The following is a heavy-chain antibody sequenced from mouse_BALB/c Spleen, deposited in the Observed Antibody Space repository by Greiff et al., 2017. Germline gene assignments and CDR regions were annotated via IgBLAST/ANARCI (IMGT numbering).Heavy chain of an antibody. CDR2: INSNGGST. V-gene: IGHV5-6-3*01. J-gene: IGHJ4*01. CDR1: GFTFSSYG. Sequence: EVNVVESGGGLVQPGGSLKLSCAASGFTFSSYGMSWVRQTPDKRLELVATINSNGGSTYYPDSVKGRFTISRDNAKNTLYLQMSSLKSEDTAMYYCARERQNYAMDYWGQGTSVTVSS. D-gene: IGHD6-1*01. CDR3: ARERQNYAMDY.